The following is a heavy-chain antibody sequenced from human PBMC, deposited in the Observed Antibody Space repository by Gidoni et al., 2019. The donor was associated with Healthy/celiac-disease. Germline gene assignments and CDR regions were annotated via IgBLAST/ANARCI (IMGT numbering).Heavy chain of an antibody. CDR2: IRSRGGTI. CDR3: ARGLGQAAEGDSGYDWGGWGAFDI. J-gene: IGHJ3*02. Sequence: QVQLVESGGGLVKPGGSLRLSCAPSGFPFSDYSMSCIRQAPGKGLEWVSYIRSRGGTIYYADSVKGRFTISRDNAKNSLYLQMNSLRAEDTAVYYCARGLGQAAEGDSGYDWGGWGAFDIWGQGTMVTVSS. CDR1: GFPFSDYS. V-gene: IGHV3-11*01. D-gene: IGHD5-12*01.